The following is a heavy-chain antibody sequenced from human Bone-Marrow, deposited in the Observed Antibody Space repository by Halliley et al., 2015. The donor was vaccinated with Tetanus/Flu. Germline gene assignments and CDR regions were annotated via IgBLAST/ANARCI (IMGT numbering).Heavy chain of an antibody. Sequence: TLSLTCAVSGVSISSGGYYWSWLRQPPGKGLEWIGCIYYSGSTYYNPSLKSRFSISVDTSKNQFSLKLISVTAADTAVYHCARSLLHYYDGSGYFDYWGQGTLVTVSS. CDR2: IYYSGST. CDR3: ARSLLHYYDGSGYFDY. D-gene: IGHD3-22*01. J-gene: IGHJ4*02. CDR1: GVSISSGGYY. V-gene: IGHV4-30-4*01.